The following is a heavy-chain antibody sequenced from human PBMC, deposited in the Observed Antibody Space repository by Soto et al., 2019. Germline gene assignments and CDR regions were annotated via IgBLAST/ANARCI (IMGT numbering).Heavy chain of an antibody. CDR1: GFTVNSNY. V-gene: IGHV3-66*01. J-gene: IGHJ4*02. CDR3: AKDWVRDYYDSSGYYFFDY. Sequence: GGSLRLSCATSGFTVNSNYMSWVRQAPGKGLEWVSVIFSGGTTSYADSVKGRFFISRDNSKNTLYLQMNSLRAEDTAVYYCAKDWVRDYYDSSGYYFFDYWGQGTLVTVSS. D-gene: IGHD3-22*01. CDR2: IFSGGTT.